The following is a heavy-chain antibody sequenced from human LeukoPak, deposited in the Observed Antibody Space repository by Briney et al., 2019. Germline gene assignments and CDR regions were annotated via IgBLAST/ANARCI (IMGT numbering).Heavy chain of an antibody. V-gene: IGHV3-23*01. D-gene: IGHD3-10*01. J-gene: IGHJ4*02. Sequence: PGGSLRLSCAASGFTFSSYAMSWVRQAPGKGLEWVSAISGSGGSTYYADSVKGRFTISRDSSTNTLNLQMSSLRAEDTAVYYCAKDLDTVVRGVVPYWGQGTLVTVSS. CDR2: ISGSGGST. CDR3: AKDLDTVVRGVVPY. CDR1: GFTFSSYA.